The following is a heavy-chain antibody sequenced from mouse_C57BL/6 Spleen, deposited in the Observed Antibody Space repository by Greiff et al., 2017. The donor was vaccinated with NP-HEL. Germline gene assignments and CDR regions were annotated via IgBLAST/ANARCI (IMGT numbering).Heavy chain of an antibody. D-gene: IGHD2-2*01. J-gene: IGHJ4*01. V-gene: IGHV1-69*01. CDR3: ARSGGYPYAMDY. CDR2: IDPANGNT. CDR1: GYTFTSYW. Sequence: QVQLQQPGAELVMPGASVKLSCKASGYTFTSYWMHWVKQRPGQGLEWIGEIDPANGNTKYAPKFQGKATITADTSSNTAYLQLSSLTSEDTAIYYCARSGGYPYAMDYWGQGTSVTVSS.